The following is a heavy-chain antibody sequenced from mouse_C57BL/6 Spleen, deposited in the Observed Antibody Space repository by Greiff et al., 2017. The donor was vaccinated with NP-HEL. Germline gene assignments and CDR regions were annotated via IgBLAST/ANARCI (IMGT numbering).Heavy chain of an antibody. CDR1: GYTFTSYW. V-gene: IGHV1-72*01. D-gene: IGHD1-1*01. Sequence: QVQLKQPGAELVKPGASVKLSCKASGYTFTSYWMHWVKQRPGRGLEWIGRIDPNSGGTKYNEKFKSKATLTVDKPSSTAYMQLSSLTSEDSAVYYCARSLYGSSYNFDVWGTGTTVTVSS. CDR3: ARSLYGSSYNFDV. CDR2: IDPNSGGT. J-gene: IGHJ1*03.